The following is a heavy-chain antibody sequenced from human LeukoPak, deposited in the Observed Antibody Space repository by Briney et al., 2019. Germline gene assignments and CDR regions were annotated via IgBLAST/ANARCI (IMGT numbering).Heavy chain of an antibody. CDR3: ARTMRDYDSSGYYYLDAFDI. V-gene: IGHV4-30-4*01. CDR1: GGSISSGDYY. J-gene: IGHJ3*02. D-gene: IGHD3-22*01. CDR2: ICYSGST. Sequence: PSQTLSLTCTVSGGSISSGDYYWSWIPQPPGKGLEWIGYICYSGSTHYNPSLKSRVTISVDTSKNQFSLKLSSVTAADTAVYYCARTMRDYDSSGYYYLDAFDIWGQGTMVTVSS.